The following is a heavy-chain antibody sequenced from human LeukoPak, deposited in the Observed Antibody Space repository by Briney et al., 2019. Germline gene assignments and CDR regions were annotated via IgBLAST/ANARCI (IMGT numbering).Heavy chain of an antibody. CDR3: VKEPFILTGYPYEFDY. CDR2: ISSNGGST. CDR1: GFTFSSYA. V-gene: IGHV3-64D*06. Sequence: GGSLILSCSASGFTFSSYAMHWVRQAPGKGLEYVSAISSNGGSTYYADSVKGRFTISRDNSKNTLYLQMSSLRAEDTAVYYCVKEPFILTGYPYEFDYWGQGTLVTVSS. J-gene: IGHJ4*02. D-gene: IGHD3-9*01.